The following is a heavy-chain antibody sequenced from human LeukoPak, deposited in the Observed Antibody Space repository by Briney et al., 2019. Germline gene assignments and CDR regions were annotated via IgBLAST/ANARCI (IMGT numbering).Heavy chain of an antibody. Sequence: SETLSLTCTVSGASISSYYWSWIRQPPGKGLEWIGYIYNSGRTNYNPSLKSRVTISVDTSKNQFSLRLNSVTAADTAVYYCARGHSNCSPTSCYFPSDYRGQGTLVTVSS. J-gene: IGHJ4*02. CDR3: ARGHSNCSPTSCYFPSDY. V-gene: IGHV4-59*01. CDR2: IYNSGRT. CDR1: GASISSYY. D-gene: IGHD2-2*01.